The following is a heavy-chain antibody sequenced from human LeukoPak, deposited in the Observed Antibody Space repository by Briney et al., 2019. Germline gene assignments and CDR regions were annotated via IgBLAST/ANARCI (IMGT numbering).Heavy chain of an antibody. CDR3: AREVSSSSGGGWLDP. D-gene: IGHD6-6*01. CDR1: GGSISSGGYY. V-gene: IGHV4-31*03. Sequence: SQTLSLTCTVSGGSISSGGYYWSWIRQHPGKGLEWIGYIYYSGSTYYNPSLKSRVTISVDTSKNQFSLKLSSVTAADTAVYYCAREVSSSSGGGWLDPWGQGTLVTVSS. CDR2: IYYSGST. J-gene: IGHJ5*02.